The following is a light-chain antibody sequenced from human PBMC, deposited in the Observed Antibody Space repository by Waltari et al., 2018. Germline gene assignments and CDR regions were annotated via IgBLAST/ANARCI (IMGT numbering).Light chain of an antibody. CDR1: KSVSRT. V-gene: IGKV3-20*01. CDR2: GAS. CDR3: QHYVRLPVS. J-gene: IGKJ1*01. Sequence: EIVWTQSPGTLSLSPGERATLACRASKSVSRTLAWYQQKPGEAPRLLIYGASSRATGVPDRFSGSGSGTDFSLTISRLEPEDFAVYYCQHYVRLPVSFGQGTKLEIK.